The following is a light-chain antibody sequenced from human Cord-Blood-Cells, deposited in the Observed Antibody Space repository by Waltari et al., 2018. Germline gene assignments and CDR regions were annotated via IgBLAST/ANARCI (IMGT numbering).Light chain of an antibody. V-gene: IGLV2-14*01. J-gene: IGLJ2*01. CDR3: SSYTSSSTYVV. CDR1: SSDVGGYNY. Sequence: QSALTQPASVSGSPGQSITISCTGTSSDVGGYNYVSWYQQHPGKAPKLMIDEVSNRPSGVSSRFSGSKSGNTASLTISGLQAEDEADYYCSSYTSSSTYVVFGGGTKLTVL. CDR2: EVS.